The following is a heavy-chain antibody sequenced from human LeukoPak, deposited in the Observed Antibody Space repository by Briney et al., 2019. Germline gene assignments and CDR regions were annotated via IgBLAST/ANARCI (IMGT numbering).Heavy chain of an antibody. Sequence: SDTLSLTCAVSGYSISSSNWWGWIRQPPGKGLEWIGYIYYSGSTNYNPSLKSRVTMSVDTSKNQFSLKLSSVTALDTAVYYCARNPGTSGNPHFDCWGQGTLVTVSS. CDR2: IYYSGST. CDR3: ARNPGTSGNPHFDC. V-gene: IGHV4-28*06. CDR1: GYSISSSNW. J-gene: IGHJ4*02. D-gene: IGHD3-10*01.